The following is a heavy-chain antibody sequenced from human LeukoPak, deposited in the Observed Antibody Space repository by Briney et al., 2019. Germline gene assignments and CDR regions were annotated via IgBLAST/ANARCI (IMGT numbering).Heavy chain of an antibody. D-gene: IGHD3-22*01. CDR3: AKDKYETPDYYDSSGPQGGYYMDV. CDR1: GFTFDDYA. CDR2: ISGDGGST. J-gene: IGHJ6*03. Sequence: GGSLRLSCAASGFTFDDYAMHWVRQAPGKGLEWVSLISGDGGSTYYADSVKGRFTISRDNSKNSLYLQMNSLRTEDTALYYCAKDKYETPDYYDSSGPQGGYYMDVWGKGTTVTVSS. V-gene: IGHV3-43*02.